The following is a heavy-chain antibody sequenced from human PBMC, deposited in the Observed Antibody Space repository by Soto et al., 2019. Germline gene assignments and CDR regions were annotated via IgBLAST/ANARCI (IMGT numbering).Heavy chain of an antibody. D-gene: IGHD3-10*01. V-gene: IGHV3-23*01. Sequence: GGSLRLSCAASGFTFSSYAMSWVRQAPGKGLEWVSAISGSGGSTYYADSVKGRFTISRDNSKNTLYLQMNSLRAEDTAVCYCAKDRGAVYYYYYGMDVWGQGTTVTVSS. J-gene: IGHJ6*02. CDR2: ISGSGGST. CDR1: GFTFSSYA. CDR3: AKDRGAVYYYYYGMDV.